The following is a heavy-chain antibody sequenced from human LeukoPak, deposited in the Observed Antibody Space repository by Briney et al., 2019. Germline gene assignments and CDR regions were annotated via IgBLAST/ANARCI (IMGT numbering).Heavy chain of an antibody. CDR1: GFTFGDYA. J-gene: IGHJ4*02. V-gene: IGHV3-49*03. CDR2: IRSKAYGGTT. D-gene: IGHD3-10*01. CDR3: TRIVWFGELFADY. Sequence: GGSLRLSCTASGFTFGDYAMSWFRQAPGRGLEWVGFIRSKAYGGTTEYAASVKGRFTISRDDSKSIAYLQMNSLKTEDTAVYYCTRIVWFGELFADYWGQGTLVIVSS.